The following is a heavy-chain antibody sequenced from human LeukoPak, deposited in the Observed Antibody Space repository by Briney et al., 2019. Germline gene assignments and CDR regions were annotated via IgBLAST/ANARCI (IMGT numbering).Heavy chain of an antibody. J-gene: IGHJ5*02. CDR1: GFTFRGFF. CDR3: ARIGMENFYDL. Sequence: GSLRLFCGASGFTFRGFFMQWIRQASGRGLQYVSAINGNGDKTFYTDSVRGRFTIFRDNSKNTLFLQMGSPRGEDTALYFCARIGMENFYDLWGQGTLVTVSS. V-gene: IGHV3-64*02. CDR2: INGNGDKT. D-gene: IGHD2/OR15-2a*01.